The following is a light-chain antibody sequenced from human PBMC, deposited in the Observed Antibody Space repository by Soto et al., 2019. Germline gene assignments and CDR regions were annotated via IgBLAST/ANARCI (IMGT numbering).Light chain of an antibody. V-gene: IGLV5-45*03. J-gene: IGLJ3*02. CDR2: YKSDSDK. CDR1: SGINVGTYR. Sequence: QPVLTQPSSLSASPGASASLTCTLRSGINVGTYRIYWYQQKPGSPPQYLLRYKSDSDKQQGSGVPSRFSGSKDASANVGILLISRLQSEDEADYYCMIWYASSWVFGGGTKLTVL. CDR3: MIWYASSWV.